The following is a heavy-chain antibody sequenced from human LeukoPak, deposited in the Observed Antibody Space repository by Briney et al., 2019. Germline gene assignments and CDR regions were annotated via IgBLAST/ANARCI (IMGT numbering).Heavy chain of an antibody. CDR1: GFTFSSSD. CDR3: ASGTIVGARGADN. D-gene: IGHD1-26*01. Sequence: GGSLRLSCAASGFTFSSSDMHWVRQATGKDLEWVSAIGTAGDTYYPGSVKGRFTISRESAKNSLFLQVNSLRVGDTAVYYCASGTIVGARGADNWGQGTLVTVSS. V-gene: IGHV3-13*01. CDR2: IGTAGDT. J-gene: IGHJ4*02.